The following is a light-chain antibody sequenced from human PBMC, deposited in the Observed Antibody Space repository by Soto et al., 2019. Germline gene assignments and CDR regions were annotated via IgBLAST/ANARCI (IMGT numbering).Light chain of an antibody. CDR3: CSYAGSSLYVV. V-gene: IGLV2-23*01. Sequence: QSVLTQPASVSGSPGQSITISCTGTSSDVGSYNLVSWYQQHPGKAPKLMIYEGSKRPSGVSNRFSGSKSGNTASLTISGLQAEDEADYYCCSYAGSSLYVVFGGGTQLTVL. J-gene: IGLJ2*01. CDR1: SSDVGSYNL. CDR2: EGS.